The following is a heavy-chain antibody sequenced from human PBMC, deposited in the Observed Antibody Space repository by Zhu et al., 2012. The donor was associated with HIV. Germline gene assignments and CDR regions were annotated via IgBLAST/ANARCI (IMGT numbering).Heavy chain of an antibody. CDR2: MFLGGST. J-gene: IGHJ4*02. CDR1: GYSISNGHY. CDR3: ARAVSKSGWFGNFDY. V-gene: IGHV4-38-2*02. Sequence: QVQLQESGPGLVKPSETLSLTCTVSGYSISNGHYWGWIRQPPGKGLEWIGNMFLGGSTYYNPSLKGRVIISGEKSKNQFSLKLSSVTAADTAVYYCARAVSKSGWFGNFDYWGQGTWSTVSS. D-gene: IGHD6-19*01.